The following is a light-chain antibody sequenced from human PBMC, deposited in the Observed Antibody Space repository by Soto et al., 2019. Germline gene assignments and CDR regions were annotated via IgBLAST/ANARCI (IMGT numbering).Light chain of an antibody. V-gene: IGKV3-20*01. CDR1: QSISSTS. CDR2: GIS. CDR3: QPYSNSLWT. Sequence: IVLTQFPGPLSLSPGERATPSRRARQSISSTSLAWYQQKPGQAPRLLIYGISSRATGIPDRFSGSGSGTDFTLTINRLEPEDFAVYFCQPYSNSLWTLGQRTKVDIK. J-gene: IGKJ1*01.